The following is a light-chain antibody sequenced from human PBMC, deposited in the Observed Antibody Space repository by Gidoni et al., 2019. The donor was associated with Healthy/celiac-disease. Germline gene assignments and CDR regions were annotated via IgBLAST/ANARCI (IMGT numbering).Light chain of an antibody. V-gene: IGLV1-40*01. CDR1: SSNIGAGYD. CDR3: QSYDSSPV. CDR2: GNS. J-gene: IGLJ2*01. Sequence: QSVLTQPPSVSGAPGQRVTISCTGSSSNIGAGYDVHWYQQLPGTAPKLLIYGNSNRPSGVPDRFSGSKSGTSASLAIPGLQAEDEADYYFQSYDSSPVFGGGTKPTVL.